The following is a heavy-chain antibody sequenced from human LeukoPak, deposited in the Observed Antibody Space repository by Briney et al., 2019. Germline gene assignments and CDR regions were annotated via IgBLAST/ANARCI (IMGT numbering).Heavy chain of an antibody. CDR1: GYTFTSYD. D-gene: IGHD2-2*01. CDR2: MNPKSAHT. V-gene: IGHV1-8*01. Sequence: ASVKVSCKASGYTFTSYDIHWVRQASGHGLEWMGWMNPKSAHTGHAQRFQGRVTMTMNTSITTAYMELSSLRSEDTAVYYCARELGLGYCSSTSCQDAFDIWGQGTMVTVSS. CDR3: ARELGLGYCSSTSCQDAFDI. J-gene: IGHJ3*02.